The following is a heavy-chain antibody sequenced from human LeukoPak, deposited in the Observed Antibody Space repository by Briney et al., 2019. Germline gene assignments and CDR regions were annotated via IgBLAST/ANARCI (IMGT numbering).Heavy chain of an antibody. CDR3: ARDQDTAMVLFDY. CDR2: ISSSGSTI. J-gene: IGHJ4*02. CDR1: GFTFSDYY. D-gene: IGHD5-18*01. V-gene: IGHV3-11*04. Sequence: GGSLRLSCAAPGFTFSDYYMSWIRQAPGKGLEWVSYISSSGSTIYYADSVKGRFTISRDNAKNSLYLQMNSLRAEDTAVYYCARDQDTAMVLFDYWGQGTLVTVSS.